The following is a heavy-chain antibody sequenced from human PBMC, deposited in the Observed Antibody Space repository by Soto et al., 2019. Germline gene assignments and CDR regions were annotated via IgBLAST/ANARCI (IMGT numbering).Heavy chain of an antibody. CDR1: GSTFISYG. CDR3: ATNVGRDGYNRITDY. D-gene: IGHD5-12*01. V-gene: IGHV1-2*04. CDR2: INPNSGGT. J-gene: IGHJ4*02. Sequence: ASVKVSCKASGSTFISYGISWVRQAPGQGLEWMGWINPNSGGTNYAQKFQGWVTMTRDTSISTAYMELSSLRSEDTAVYYCATNVGRDGYNRITDYWGQGTLVTVSS.